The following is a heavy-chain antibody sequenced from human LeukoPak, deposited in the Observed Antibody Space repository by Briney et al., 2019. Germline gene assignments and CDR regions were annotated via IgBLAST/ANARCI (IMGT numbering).Heavy chain of an antibody. CDR3: ARDRKGALNYGMDV. V-gene: IGHV3-30*04. CDR2: ISYDGSNK. Sequence: GGSLRLSCAASGFTFSSYAMHWVRQAPGKGLEWVAVISYDGSNKYYADSVKGRFTISRDNSKNTLYLQMNSLRAEDTAVYYCARDRKGALNYGMDVWGQGTTVTVSS. CDR1: GFTFSSYA. J-gene: IGHJ6*02.